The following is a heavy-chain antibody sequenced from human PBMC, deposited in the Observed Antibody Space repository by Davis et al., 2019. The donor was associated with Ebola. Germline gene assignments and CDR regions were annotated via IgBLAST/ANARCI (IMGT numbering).Heavy chain of an antibody. CDR1: GYSFTSYW. D-gene: IGHD1/OR15-1a*01. CDR3: AIEQPGHYWYFDL. CDR2: FHPGDSDS. V-gene: IGHV5-51*01. Sequence: GESLKISCKGSGYSFTSYWIGWVRQMPGQDLEWMGIFHPGDSDSRYNPSFQGQVTISADKSINTAYLQWSSLKASDTAMYYCAIEQPGHYWYFDLWGRGTLVTVSS. J-gene: IGHJ2*01.